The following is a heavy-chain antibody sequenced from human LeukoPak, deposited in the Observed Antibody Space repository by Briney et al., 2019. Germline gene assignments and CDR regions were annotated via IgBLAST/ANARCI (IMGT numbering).Heavy chain of an antibody. CDR1: GYTFTGYY. Sequence: ASVKVSCKASGYTFTGYYMHWVRQAPGQGLEWMGWINPNSGGTNYAQKFQGRVTMTRDTSISTAYMELSRLRSDDTAVYYCARSRILLLWFGDLGYWGQGTLVTVSS. CDR3: ARSRILLLWFGDLGY. D-gene: IGHD3-10*01. CDR2: INPNSGGT. J-gene: IGHJ4*02. V-gene: IGHV1-2*02.